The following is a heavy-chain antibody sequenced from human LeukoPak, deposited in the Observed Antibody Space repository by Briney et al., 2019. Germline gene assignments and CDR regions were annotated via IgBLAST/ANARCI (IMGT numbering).Heavy chain of an antibody. CDR2: IYYSGNT. CDR3: ARSSGPYYFDY. CDR1: GGSFSSYY. Sequence: SETLPLTCTISGGSFSSYYGSWIRQPPGPALEWIGYIYYSGNTNYNPSLKSRVTISVDTSKNQFSLKLSSVTAADTAVYYCARSSGPYYFDYWGQGTLVTVSS. V-gene: IGHV4-59*01. J-gene: IGHJ4*02. D-gene: IGHD3-22*01.